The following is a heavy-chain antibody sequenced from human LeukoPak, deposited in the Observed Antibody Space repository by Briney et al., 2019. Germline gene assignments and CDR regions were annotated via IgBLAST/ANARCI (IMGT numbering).Heavy chain of an antibody. CDR2: MNPNSGNT. Sequence: GASVKVSCKASGYTFTSYDINWVRQATGPGLEWMGWMNPNSGNTGYAQKFQGRVTITRNTSISTAYMELSSLRSEDTAVYYCARGPQAAARRGRGGFDPWGQGTLVTVSS. J-gene: IGHJ5*02. V-gene: IGHV1-8*03. CDR1: GYTFTSYD. D-gene: IGHD6-6*01. CDR3: ARGPQAAARRGRGGFDP.